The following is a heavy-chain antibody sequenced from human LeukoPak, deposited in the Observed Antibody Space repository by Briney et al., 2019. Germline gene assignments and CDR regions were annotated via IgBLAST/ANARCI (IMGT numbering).Heavy chain of an antibody. D-gene: IGHD2-15*01. CDR2: NRSKAYGGTT. Sequence: AGGSLRLSCTASGFTFDDYAMSWVRQAPGKGLEWVGFNRSKAYGGTTEYAASVKGSFTISRDDSKSIAYLQMNSLKTEDTAVYYCTRVGYCSGGSCYSFAFDIWGQGTMVTVSS. V-gene: IGHV3-49*04. CDR3: TRVGYCSGGSCYSFAFDI. CDR1: GFTFDDYA. J-gene: IGHJ3*02.